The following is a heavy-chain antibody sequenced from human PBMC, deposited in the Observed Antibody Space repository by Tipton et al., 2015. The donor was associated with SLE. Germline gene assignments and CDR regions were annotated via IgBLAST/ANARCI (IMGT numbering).Heavy chain of an antibody. CDR1: GGSFSSYY. Sequence: TLSLTCAVYGGSFSSYYWGWIRQPPGKGLEWIGSIYYSGSTYYNPSLKSRVTISVDTSKNQFSLKLSSVTAADTAVYYCARVLRTIFGVAPGWFDPWGQGTLVTVSS. D-gene: IGHD3-3*01. J-gene: IGHJ5*02. CDR2: IYYSGST. V-gene: IGHV4-39*07. CDR3: ARVLRTIFGVAPGWFDP.